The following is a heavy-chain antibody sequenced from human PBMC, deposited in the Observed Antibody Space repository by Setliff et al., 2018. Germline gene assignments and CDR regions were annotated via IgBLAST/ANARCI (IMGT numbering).Heavy chain of an antibody. J-gene: IGHJ4*02. V-gene: IGHV4-61*10. D-gene: IGHD3-3*01. CDR3: RFWSGYYKNDY. CDR1: GDSITSGSDY. Sequence: SETLSLTCTVSGDSITSGSDYWNWIRQPAGKGLEWIGEINHSGTTTYNPSLKSRVTISVDTSKNQFSLKLSSVTAADTAIYYCRFWSGYYKNDYWGQGTLVTVSS. CDR2: INHSGTT.